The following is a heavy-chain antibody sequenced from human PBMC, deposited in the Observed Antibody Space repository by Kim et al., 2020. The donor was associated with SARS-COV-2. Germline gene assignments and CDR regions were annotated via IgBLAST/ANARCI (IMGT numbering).Heavy chain of an antibody. V-gene: IGHV1-3*01. J-gene: IGHJ4*02. CDR3: ARDSLQVHLLPYYYDSGPIDY. CDR1: GYTFTSYA. CDR2: INAGNGNT. Sequence: ASVKVSCKASGYTFTSYAMHWVRQAPGQRLEWMGWINAGNGNTKYSQKFQGRVTITRDTSASTAYMELSSLRSEDTAVYYCARDSLQVHLLPYYYDSGPIDYWGQGTLVTVSS. D-gene: IGHD3-22*01.